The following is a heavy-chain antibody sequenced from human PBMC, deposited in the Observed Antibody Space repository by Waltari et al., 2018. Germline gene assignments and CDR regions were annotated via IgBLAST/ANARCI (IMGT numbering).Heavy chain of an antibody. CDR3: AKDLYGGATYFDY. D-gene: IGHD1-26*01. J-gene: IGHJ4*02. V-gene: IGHV3-23*03. CDR2: IYSGGST. CDR1: GFTFSSYA. Sequence: EVQLLESGGGLVQPGGSLRLSCAASGFTFSSYAMSWVRQAPGKGLEWVSVIYSGGSTYYADSVKGRFTISRDNSKNTLYLQMNSLRAEDTAVYYCAKDLYGGATYFDYWGQGTLVTVSS.